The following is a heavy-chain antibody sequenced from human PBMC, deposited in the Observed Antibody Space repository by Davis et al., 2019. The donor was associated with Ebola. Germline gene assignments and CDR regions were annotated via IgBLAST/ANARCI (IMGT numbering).Heavy chain of an antibody. CDR1: GYTFTGYY. CDR3: ARELVVVIATSDYYYYGMDV. V-gene: IGHV1-2*02. J-gene: IGHJ6*02. D-gene: IGHD2-21*01. Sequence: ASVKVSCKASGYTFTGYYMHWVRQAPGQGLEWMGWINPNSGGTNYAQKFQGRVTMTRDTSTSTVYMELSSLRSEDTAVYYCARELVVVIATSDYYYYGMDVWGQGTTVTVSS. CDR2: INPNSGGT.